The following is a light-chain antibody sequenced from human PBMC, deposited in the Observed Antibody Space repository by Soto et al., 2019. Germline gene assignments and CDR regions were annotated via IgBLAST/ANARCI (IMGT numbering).Light chain of an antibody. CDR2: DAS. CDR1: QTIRRW. CDR3: QHYNSDPWT. J-gene: IGKJ1*01. V-gene: IGKV1-5*01. Sequence: DIEMTQSPSTLSASVGDRLTITCRASQTIRRWLAWYQQRPGKAPKVLIYDASTLESGVPARFSGSGSETDFTLTISSLQPDDSAAYYCQHYNSDPWTFGPGTKVEIK.